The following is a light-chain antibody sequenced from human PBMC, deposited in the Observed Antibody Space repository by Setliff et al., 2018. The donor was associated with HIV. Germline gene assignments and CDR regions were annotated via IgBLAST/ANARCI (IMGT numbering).Light chain of an antibody. Sequence: QSALTQPASVSGSPGQSITISCTGTSSDVGGYNYVSWYQQHPGKAPKLMIYEVSNRPSGVSNRFSGSKSDNTASLTISGLQAEDEADYYCSSYTSSTALYVFGTGTMVTVL. CDR3: SSYTSSTALYV. CDR2: EVS. V-gene: IGLV2-14*01. CDR1: SSDVGGYNY. J-gene: IGLJ1*01.